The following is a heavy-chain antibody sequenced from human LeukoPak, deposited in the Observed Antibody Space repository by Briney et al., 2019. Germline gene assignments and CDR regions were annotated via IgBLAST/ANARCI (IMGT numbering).Heavy chain of an antibody. CDR3: ARQPSAIVLDAFDI. D-gene: IGHD2-8*02. CDR2: ISSSSSYT. J-gene: IGHJ3*02. CDR1: GFTFSSYS. Sequence: GGSLRLSCAASGFTFSSYSMNWVRQAPGKGLEWVSSISSSSSYTYYADSVKGRFTISRDNAKNSLYLQMNSLRAEDTAVYYCARQPSAIVLDAFDIWGQGTIVTVSS. V-gene: IGHV3-21*01.